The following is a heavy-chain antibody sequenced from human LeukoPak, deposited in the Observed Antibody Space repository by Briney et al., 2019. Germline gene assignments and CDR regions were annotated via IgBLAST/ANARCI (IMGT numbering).Heavy chain of an antibody. CDR3: ASGPYIVNWYFDL. Sequence: SETLSLTCAVSGGSISSSNWWSWVRQPPGKGLEWIGEIYHSGSTNYNPSLKSRVTISVDKSKNQFSLKLSSVTAADTAVYYCASGPYIVNWYFDLWGRGTLVTVSS. CDR1: GGSISSSNW. CDR2: IYHSGST. J-gene: IGHJ2*01. V-gene: IGHV4-4*02. D-gene: IGHD2/OR15-2a*01.